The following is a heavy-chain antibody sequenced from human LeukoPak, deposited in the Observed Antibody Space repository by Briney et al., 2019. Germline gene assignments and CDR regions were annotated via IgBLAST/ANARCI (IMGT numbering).Heavy chain of an antibody. CDR2: INPNSGGT. V-gene: IGHV1-2*02. CDR1: GYTFTDYY. Sequence: ASVKVSCKASGYTFTDYYLYWVRQAPGQGLEWMGWINPNSGGTNYAQKFQGRVTMTRDTSVSTAYMELSRLRSDDTAVYYCAALGRSIVATPGNYYYYMDVWDKGTTVTVSS. J-gene: IGHJ6*03. D-gene: IGHD5-12*01. CDR3: AALGRSIVATPGNYYYYMDV.